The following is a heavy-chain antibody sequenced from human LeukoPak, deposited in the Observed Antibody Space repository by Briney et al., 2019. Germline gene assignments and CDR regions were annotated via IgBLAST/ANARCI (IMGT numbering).Heavy chain of an antibody. D-gene: IGHD6-6*01. V-gene: IGHV3-23*01. CDR3: AKDYSSSF. J-gene: IGHJ4*02. CDR1: SFTFSTFA. Sequence: GGSLRLSCTVSSFTFSTFAMSWVRQAPGKGLEWVAGISGSGDTTYHAESVKGRFTISRDNSRTTLYLQMNRLRAEDTAIYYCAKDYSSSFWGQGTLVTVSS. CDR2: ISGSGDTT.